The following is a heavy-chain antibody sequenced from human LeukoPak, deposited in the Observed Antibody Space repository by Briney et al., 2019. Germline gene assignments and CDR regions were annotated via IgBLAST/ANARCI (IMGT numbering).Heavy chain of an antibody. V-gene: IGHV4-39*01. CDR3: ARVATKTAFDI. J-gene: IGHJ3*02. CDR2: IYYSGST. CDR1: GGSMSSYY. Sequence: PETLSLTCTVSGGSMSSYYWSWIRQPPGKGLEWIGSIYYSGSTYYNPSLKSRVTISVDTSKNQFSLKLGSVTAADTAVYYCARVATKTAFDIWGQGTMATVSS.